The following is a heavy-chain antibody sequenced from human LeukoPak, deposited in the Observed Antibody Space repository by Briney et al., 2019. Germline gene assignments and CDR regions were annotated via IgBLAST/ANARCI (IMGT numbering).Heavy chain of an antibody. CDR1: GYSISSGYY. CDR2: IYHSGST. Sequence: TSETLSLTCTVSGYSISSGYYWGWIRQPPGKGLEWIGSIYHSGSTYYNPSLKSRVTISVDTSKDQFSLKLSSVTAADTAVYYCTRVGFWSGYYHFDSWGQGTLVTVSS. D-gene: IGHD3-3*01. V-gene: IGHV4-38-2*02. CDR3: TRVGFWSGYYHFDS. J-gene: IGHJ4*02.